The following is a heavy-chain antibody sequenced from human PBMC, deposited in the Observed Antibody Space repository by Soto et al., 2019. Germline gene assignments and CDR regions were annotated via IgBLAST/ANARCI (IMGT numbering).Heavy chain of an antibody. Sequence: GASVKVSCKASGGTFSSYAISWVRQAPGQGLEWMGGIIPIFGTANYAQKFQGRVTITADESTSTAYMELSSLRSEDTAVYYCARGQELGGRGYYYYGMDVWGQGTTVTVSS. CDR3: ARGQELGGRGYYYYGMDV. CDR2: IIPIFGTA. CDR1: GGTFSSYA. V-gene: IGHV1-69*13. J-gene: IGHJ6*02. D-gene: IGHD7-27*01.